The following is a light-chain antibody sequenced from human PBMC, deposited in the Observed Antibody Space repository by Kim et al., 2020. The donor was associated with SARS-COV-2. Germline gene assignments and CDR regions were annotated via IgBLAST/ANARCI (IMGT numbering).Light chain of an antibody. CDR3: QSSDSSDTFWV. CDR2: EDT. Sequence: SYELTQPPSVSVSPGQTARITCSGDALPNQYAYWFQQKPGQAPVLVIYEDTERPSGIPERFSGSTSGTTVTLTISGVQAEDEADYYCQSSDSSDTFWVFGGGTQLT. J-gene: IGLJ3*02. V-gene: IGLV3-25*03. CDR1: ALPNQY.